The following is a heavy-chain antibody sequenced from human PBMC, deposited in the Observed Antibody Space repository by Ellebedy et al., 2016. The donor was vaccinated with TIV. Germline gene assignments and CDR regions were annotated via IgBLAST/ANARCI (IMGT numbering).Heavy chain of an antibody. CDR2: INPNIGGT. V-gene: IGHV1-2*02. Sequence: AASVKVSCKASGYTFTGHYMLWVRQALGQGLEWLGWINPNIGGTNYAQKFQGRVTMTRDTSISTAYMELSRLRSDDTAVYYCARDFDYGDYYYLDYWGQGTLVTVSS. CDR1: GYTFTGHY. J-gene: IGHJ4*02. D-gene: IGHD4-17*01. CDR3: ARDFDYGDYYYLDY.